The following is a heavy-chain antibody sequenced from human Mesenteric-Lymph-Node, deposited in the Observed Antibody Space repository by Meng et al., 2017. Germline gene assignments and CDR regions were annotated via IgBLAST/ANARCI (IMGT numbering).Heavy chain of an antibody. Sequence: QAQMVQSGGEVKKPGAPVKGFCKASGYTCTNYGITWVRQAPGQGLEWMGWINAYNGDTNYAQTLQGRVTMTTDTSTSTAYMELRSLRSDDTAVYYCARVEVGITSGDYWGQGTLVTVSS. CDR1: GYTCTNYG. CDR3: ARVEVGITSGDY. J-gene: IGHJ4*02. V-gene: IGHV1-18*01. CDR2: INAYNGDT. D-gene: IGHD1-26*01.